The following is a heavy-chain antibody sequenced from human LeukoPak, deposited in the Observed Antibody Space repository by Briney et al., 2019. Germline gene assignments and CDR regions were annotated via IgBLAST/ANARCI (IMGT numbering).Heavy chain of an antibody. J-gene: IGHJ4*02. D-gene: IGHD3-10*01. V-gene: IGHV4-34*01. CDR1: CGSFSGYY. CDR2: INHSGST. CDR3: ARGLRLPMVRGTFDY. Sequence: SETLSLTCPVYCGSFSGYYWSWIRQPPGKGLEWIGEINHSGSTNYNPSLKSRVTISVDTSKNQFSRALSSVTTAHTAVYHCARGLRLPMVRGTFDYWGQGTLVTVPS.